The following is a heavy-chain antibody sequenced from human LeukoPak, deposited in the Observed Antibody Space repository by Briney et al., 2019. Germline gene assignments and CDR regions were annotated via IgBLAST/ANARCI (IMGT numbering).Heavy chain of an antibody. CDR2: IYSGGST. Sequence: PGGSLRLSCAASGFTVSSNYMSWVRQAPGKGLEWVSVIYSGGSTYYADSVKGRFTISRDNSKNTLYLQMNSLRAEDTAVYYCAKPYSSGWGYFDYWGQGTLVTVSS. CDR1: GFTVSSNY. J-gene: IGHJ4*02. D-gene: IGHD6-19*01. CDR3: AKPYSSGWGYFDY. V-gene: IGHV3-53*01.